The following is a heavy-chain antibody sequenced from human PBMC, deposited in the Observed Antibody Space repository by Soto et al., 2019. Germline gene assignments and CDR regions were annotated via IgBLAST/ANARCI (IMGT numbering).Heavy chain of an antibody. J-gene: IGHJ4*02. Sequence: QVQLQESGPGLVKPSETLSLTCTVSGGSISSYYWSWIRQPPGKGLEWIGYIYYSGSTNYNPSLKSRVTISVDTSRNQFSLKLSSVTAADTAVYYCARSFYMSVWAACGGDCSPPFYDYWGQGTLVTVSS. CDR2: IYYSGST. CDR3: ARSFYMSVWAACGGDCSPPFYDY. CDR1: GGSISSYY. V-gene: IGHV4-59*01. D-gene: IGHD2-21*02.